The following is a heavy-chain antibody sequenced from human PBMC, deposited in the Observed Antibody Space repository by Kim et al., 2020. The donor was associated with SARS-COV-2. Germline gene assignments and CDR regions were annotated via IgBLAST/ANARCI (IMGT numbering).Heavy chain of an antibody. V-gene: IGHV3-48*03. CDR3: AREDGPAAKSAFDI. Sequence: GGSLRLSCAASGFTFSSYEMNWVRQAPGKGLEWVSYISSSGSTIYYADSVKGRFTISRDNAKNSLYLQMNSLRAEDTAVYYCAREDGPAAKSAFDIWGQGTMVTVSS. J-gene: IGHJ3*02. D-gene: IGHD2-2*01. CDR2: ISSSGSTI. CDR1: GFTFSSYE.